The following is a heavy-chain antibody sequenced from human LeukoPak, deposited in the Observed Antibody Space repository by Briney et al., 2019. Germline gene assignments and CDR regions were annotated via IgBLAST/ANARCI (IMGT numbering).Heavy chain of an antibody. Sequence: KASKSLSLACAALRFTFDNYAVHSVPQAPGKGLEWVSSISWNSANIAYADSVKGRFTISRDNAKNSLYMQMNSLRPEDMALYYCVKDTSGASQYFQYWGHGTVVTVSS. D-gene: IGHD2-15*01. CDR3: VKDTSGASQYFQY. J-gene: IGHJ1*01. CDR2: ISWNSANI. CDR1: RFTFDNYA. V-gene: IGHV3-9*03.